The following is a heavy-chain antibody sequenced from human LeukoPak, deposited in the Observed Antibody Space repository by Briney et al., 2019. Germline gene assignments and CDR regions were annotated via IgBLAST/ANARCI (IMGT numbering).Heavy chain of an antibody. V-gene: IGHV3-23*01. J-gene: IGHJ3*02. CDR1: GFTFSTHA. CDR3: AKDPPTMIVVVDAFDI. D-gene: IGHD3-22*01. Sequence: GGSLRLSCAASGFTFSTHAMSWVRQAPGKGLEWVSAISGSGGSTYYADSVKGRFTISRDNSKNTLYLQMNSLRAEDTAVYYCAKDPPTMIVVVDAFDIWGQGTMVTVSS. CDR2: ISGSGGST.